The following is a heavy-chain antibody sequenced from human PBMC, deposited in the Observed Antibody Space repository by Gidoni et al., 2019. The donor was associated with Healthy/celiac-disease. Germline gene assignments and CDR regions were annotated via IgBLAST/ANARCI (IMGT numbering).Heavy chain of an antibody. Sequence: EVQLVESGGGLVQPGGSLRLSCAAAGFTLRSYWMSWVRQAPGKGLEWVANIHQDGIETYYVDSVKGRFTISRDNAKNSLYLQMNSLSAEDTAVYYCARERDSGSYRDAFDIWGQGTMVTVSS. CDR2: IHQDGIET. D-gene: IGHD1-26*01. J-gene: IGHJ3*02. CDR1: GFTLRSYW. V-gene: IGHV3-7*03. CDR3: ARERDSGSYRDAFDI.